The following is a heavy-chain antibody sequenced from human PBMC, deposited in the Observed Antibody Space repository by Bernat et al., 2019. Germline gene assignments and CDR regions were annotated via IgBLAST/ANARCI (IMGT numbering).Heavy chain of an antibody. Sequence: QVLLQESGPRLVKPSATLSLTCAVSGYSISSGYYWGWIRQPPGKGLEWIGSIYHSGATYYNPSLKSRVTISVDTSKNQFSLRLTSVTAADTAVYYCAREGGWEGYYAGSGYYAPFGVDDYWGQGTLVTVSS. CDR3: AREGGWEGYYAGSGYYAPFGVDDY. D-gene: IGHD3-22*01. V-gene: IGHV4-38-2*02. CDR1: GYSISSGYY. J-gene: IGHJ4*02. CDR2: IYHSGAT.